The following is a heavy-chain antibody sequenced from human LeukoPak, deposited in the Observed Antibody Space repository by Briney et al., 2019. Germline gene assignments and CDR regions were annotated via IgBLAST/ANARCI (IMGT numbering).Heavy chain of an antibody. CDR2: IYYNGIT. V-gene: IGHV4-59*01. CDR1: DSAISSYY. D-gene: IGHD2/OR15-2a*01. CDR3: TRTDAVIVIAPSMRV. J-gene: IGHJ6*04. Sequence: AETLSLTFTVFDSAISSYYWSWIRQPPGKGLDGGGYIYYNGITTYNPSLERRVTISVDTSTNQFSTQLSSVTAAYTVVYYSTRTDAVIVIAPSMRVWGEGTTVTASS.